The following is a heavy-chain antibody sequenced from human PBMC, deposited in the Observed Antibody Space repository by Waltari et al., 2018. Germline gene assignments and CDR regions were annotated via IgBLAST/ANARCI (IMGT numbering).Heavy chain of an antibody. Sequence: EVQLVQSGAEVKKPGATVQISCKASGYTFTDYYMHWVQQAPGQGLGWMGRVDPEDGEKINAGKCQGRVTITADTSTDTAYMELSSLRSEDTAVYYCATIPHRYYYDSSGYYYSDHWGQGTLVTVSS. D-gene: IGHD3-22*01. CDR1: GYTFTDYY. J-gene: IGHJ4*02. V-gene: IGHV1-69-2*01. CDR2: VDPEDGEK. CDR3: ATIPHRYYYDSSGYYYSDH.